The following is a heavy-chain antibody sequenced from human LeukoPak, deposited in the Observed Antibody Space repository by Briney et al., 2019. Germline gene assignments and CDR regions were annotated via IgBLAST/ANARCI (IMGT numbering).Heavy chain of an antibody. J-gene: IGHJ4*02. CDR1: GFTFSSYW. CDR3: ARARPPCSSTSCYALVVGFDY. D-gene: IGHD2-2*01. V-gene: IGHV3-74*01. CDR2: ISSDGSST. Sequence: GGSLRLSCAASGFTFSSYWMHWVRQAPGKGLVWVSRISSDGSSTSYADSVKSRFTISRDNAKNTLYLQMNSLRAEDTAVYYCARARPPCSSTSCYALVVGFDYWGQGTLVTVSS.